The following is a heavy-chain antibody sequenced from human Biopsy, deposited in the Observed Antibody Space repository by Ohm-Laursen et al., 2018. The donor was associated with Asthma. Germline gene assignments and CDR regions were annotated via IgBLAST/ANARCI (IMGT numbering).Heavy chain of an antibody. D-gene: IGHD6-19*01. CDR3: ARCQVGYSSGWSLLLKKIYYSGMDV. Sequence: GSSVKVSCKAPGGTFSNFAIGWVRQAPGQGLEWLGGIMTVFGTTNYAQKFQGRVTITADESTSTAYMEVTSLRSEDTAIYYCARCQVGYSSGWSLLLKKIYYSGMDVWGQGTAVTVSS. CDR2: IMTVFGTT. V-gene: IGHV1-69*01. J-gene: IGHJ6*02. CDR1: GGTFSNFA.